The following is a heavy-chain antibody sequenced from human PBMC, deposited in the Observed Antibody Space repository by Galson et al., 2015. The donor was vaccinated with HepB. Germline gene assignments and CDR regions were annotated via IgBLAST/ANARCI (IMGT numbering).Heavy chain of an antibody. Sequence: SLRLSCAASGFTLSSYSMNWVRQALGKGLEWVSYISSSSTTIYYADSVKGRFTISRDNAKNSLYLQMNTLRAEDTAIYYCARAYSSSSGRDAFDIWGQGTMVTVSS. CDR3: ARAYSSSSGRDAFDI. J-gene: IGHJ3*02. CDR1: GFTLSSYS. CDR2: ISSSSTTI. D-gene: IGHD6-6*01. V-gene: IGHV3-48*04.